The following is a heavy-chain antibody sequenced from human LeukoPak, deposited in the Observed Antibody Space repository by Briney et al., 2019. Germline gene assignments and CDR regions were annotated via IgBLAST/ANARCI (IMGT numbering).Heavy chain of an antibody. J-gene: IGHJ4*02. Sequence: PETLSLTCTVSGASISSSSYYWGWIRQPPGKGLEWIGSIYYSGSTYYNPSLKSRVTISVDTSKNQFSLKLSSVTAADTAVYYCARHGGPRSYYYDSSGYRGPFDYWGQGTLVTVSS. CDR1: GASISSSSYY. V-gene: IGHV4-39*01. D-gene: IGHD3-22*01. CDR2: IYYSGST. CDR3: ARHGGPRSYYYDSSGYRGPFDY.